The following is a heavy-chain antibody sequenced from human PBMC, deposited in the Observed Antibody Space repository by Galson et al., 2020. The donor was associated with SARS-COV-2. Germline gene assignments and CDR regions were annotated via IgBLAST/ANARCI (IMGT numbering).Heavy chain of an antibody. CDR1: GGSISSSSYY. CDR3: ASHDFWSGSNWFDP. CDR2: IYYSVST. V-gene: IGHV4-39*01. Sequence: SETLSLTCSVSGGSISSSSYYWGWIRQPPGKGLEWIGSIYYSVSTYYNPSLKSRVTISVDTSKNQFSLKLSSVTAADTAVYYCASHDFWSGSNWFDPWGQGTLVTVSS. J-gene: IGHJ5*02. D-gene: IGHD3-3*01.